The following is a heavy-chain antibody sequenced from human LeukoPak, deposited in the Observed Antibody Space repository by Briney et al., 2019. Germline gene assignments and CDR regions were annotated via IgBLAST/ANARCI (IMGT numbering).Heavy chain of an antibody. D-gene: IGHD3-22*01. CDR1: GHPRSYFS. CDR3: ATPSRYDTLDY. J-gene: IGHJ4*02. CDR2: FDPEDGET. Sequence: GASVKVSCKLYGHPRSYFSIHWVRQAPGKGLEWMGGFDPEDGETVYEQNFQGRVTMTEDTSTDTAYMQLSSLTSEDTAIYYCATPSRYDTLDYWGQGTLVTVSS. V-gene: IGHV1-24*01.